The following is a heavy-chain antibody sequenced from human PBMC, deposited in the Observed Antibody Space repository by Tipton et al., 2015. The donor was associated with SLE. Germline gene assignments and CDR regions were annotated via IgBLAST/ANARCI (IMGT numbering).Heavy chain of an antibody. V-gene: IGHV4-4*07. Sequence: TLSLTCTVSGGSINSFYWNWVRQSAGKGLEWIGRLYVSEITGSTNYNPSLKGRVTMSVDTSKHQFSLKVTSVTAADTAVYYCARDAAAWGPFAPWGQGTLVTVSS. CDR3: ARDAAAWGPFAP. D-gene: IGHD7-27*01. CDR2: LYVSEITGST. CDR1: GGSINSFY. J-gene: IGHJ5*02.